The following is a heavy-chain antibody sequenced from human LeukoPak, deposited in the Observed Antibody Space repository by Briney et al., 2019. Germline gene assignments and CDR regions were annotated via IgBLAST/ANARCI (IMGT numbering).Heavy chain of an antibody. CDR2: IYYSGST. J-gene: IGHJ3*02. CDR3: ARHRPLGFRAFDI. V-gene: IGHV4-39*01. Sequence: PSETLSLTCTVSGDSLSSSSYYWGWIRQPPGKGLGWIGSIYYSGSTYYNPSLKSRVTISVDTSKNQFSLKLSSVTAADTAVYYCARHRPLGFRAFDIWGQGTTVTVSS. CDR1: GDSLSSSSYY.